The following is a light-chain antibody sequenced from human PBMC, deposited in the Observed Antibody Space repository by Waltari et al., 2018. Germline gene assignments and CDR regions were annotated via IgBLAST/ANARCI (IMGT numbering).Light chain of an antibody. V-gene: IGKV1-8*01. CDR1: HGISSY. CDR2: AAS. Sequence: AIRMTQSPSSPSASTGDRVTITCRASHGISSYLAWYQQKPGKAPKLLIYAASTLQSGVPSRFSGSGSGTDFTLSISCLQSEDFATYYCQQYYSYPLTFGPGTKVDIK. CDR3: QQYYSYPLT. J-gene: IGKJ3*01.